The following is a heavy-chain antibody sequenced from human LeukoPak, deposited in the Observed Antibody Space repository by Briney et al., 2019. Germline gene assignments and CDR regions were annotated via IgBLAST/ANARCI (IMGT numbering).Heavy chain of an antibody. V-gene: IGHV4-59*01. J-gene: IGHJ4*02. D-gene: IGHD6-19*01. CDR3: AREVVAMAGSYFDS. CDR2: IYYSGSS. Sequence: PSETLSLTCTVSSDSISSYYWTWIRQPPGKGLEWIGYIYYSGSSNYNPSLKRRVTISVDTSKKQFSLKLRSVTAADTAVYFCAREVVAMAGSYFDSWGQGTLVTVSS. CDR1: SDSISSYY.